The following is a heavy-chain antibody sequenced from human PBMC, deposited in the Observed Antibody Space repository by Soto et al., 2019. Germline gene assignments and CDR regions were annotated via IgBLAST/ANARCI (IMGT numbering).Heavy chain of an antibody. CDR1: GGSISSGDFY. V-gene: IGHV4-30-4*01. D-gene: IGHD2-2*01. CDR3: ARADAFSDRFDY. Sequence: SLTCTVSGGSISSGDFYWSWIRQPPGKGLELIGNIYYSGSTYYNPSLRSRAIMSVDTSQNQFSLKLSSLTAADTAVYFCARADAFSDRFDYWGQGALVTVSS. J-gene: IGHJ4*02. CDR2: IYYSGST.